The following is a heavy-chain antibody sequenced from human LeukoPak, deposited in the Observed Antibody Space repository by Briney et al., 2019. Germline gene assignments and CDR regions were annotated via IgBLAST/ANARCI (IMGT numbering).Heavy chain of an antibody. CDR2: IYHSGST. V-gene: IGHV4-38-2*02. CDR1: GYSISSGYY. Sequence: SETLSLTCTVSGYSISSGYYWGWIRQPPGKGLEWIGSIYHSGSTYYNPSLKSRVTISVDASKNQFSLKLSSVTAADTAVYYCARRDVVGARQDFDYWGQGTLVTVSS. J-gene: IGHJ4*02. CDR3: ARRDVVGARQDFDY. D-gene: IGHD1-26*01.